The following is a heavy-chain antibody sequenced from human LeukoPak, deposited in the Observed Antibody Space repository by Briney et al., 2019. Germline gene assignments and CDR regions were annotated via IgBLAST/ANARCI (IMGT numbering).Heavy chain of an antibody. CDR1: GFTLSGSA. CDR2: IRSKANSYAT. V-gene: IGHV3-73*01. D-gene: IGHD6-6*01. CDR3: ACSIVSRPPFDY. J-gene: IGHJ4*02. Sequence: GGSLRLSCAASGFTLSGSAMHWVRQASGKGLEWVGRIRSKANSYATAYGASVKGRFTISRDDSKNTAYLHLNSLKTEDTAVYYCACSIVSRPPFDYWGQGTLVTVSS.